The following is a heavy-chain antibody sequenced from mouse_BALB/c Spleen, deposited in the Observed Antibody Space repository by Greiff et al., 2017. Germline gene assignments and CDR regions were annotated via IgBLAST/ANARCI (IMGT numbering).Heavy chain of an antibody. V-gene: IGHV1-4*02. J-gene: IGHJ1*01. D-gene: IGHD1-1*01. CDR1: GYTFTSYT. Sequence: VQLKESAAELARPGASVKMSCKASGYTFTSYTMHWVKQRPGQGLEWIGYINPSSGYTEYNQKFKDKTTLTADKSSSTAYMQLSSLTSEDSAVYYCARSGYYGSGYFDVWGAGTTVTVSS. CDR2: INPSSGYT. CDR3: ARSGYYGSGYFDV.